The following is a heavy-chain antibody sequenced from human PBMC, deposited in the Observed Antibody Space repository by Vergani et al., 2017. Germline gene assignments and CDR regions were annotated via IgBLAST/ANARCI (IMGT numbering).Heavy chain of an antibody. CDR2: FDPEDGET. D-gene: IGHD3-9*01. CDR1: GYTLTELS. Sequence: QVQLVQSGAEVKKPGASVKVSCKVSGYTLTELSMHWVRQAPGKGIEWMGGFDPEDGETIYAQKFQGRVTMTEDTSTDTAYMELSSLRSEDTAVYYCARPITYYDILTGYYQHYGMDVWGQGTTVTVSS. CDR3: ARPITYYDILTGYYQHYGMDV. V-gene: IGHV1-24*01. J-gene: IGHJ6*02.